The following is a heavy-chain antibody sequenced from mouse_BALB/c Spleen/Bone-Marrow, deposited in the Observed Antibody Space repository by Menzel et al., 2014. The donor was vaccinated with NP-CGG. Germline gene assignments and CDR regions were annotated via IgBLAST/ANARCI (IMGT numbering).Heavy chain of an antibody. V-gene: IGHV14-3*02. CDR2: IDPANGNT. Sequence: VQLEQSGAELVKPGASVKLSCTASGFNIKDTYMHWVKQRPEQGLEWIGRIDPANGNTKYDPKFQGKATITADKSSNTPYLKLSNLTSEDTAVYYYTKSYGNSPFDYWGQGTTLTVSS. J-gene: IGHJ2*01. CDR1: GFNIKDTY. D-gene: IGHD1-1*01. CDR3: TKSYGNSPFDY.